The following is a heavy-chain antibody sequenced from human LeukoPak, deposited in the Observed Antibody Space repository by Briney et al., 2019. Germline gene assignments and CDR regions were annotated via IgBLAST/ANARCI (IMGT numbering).Heavy chain of an antibody. CDR1: GFTFSSYG. D-gene: IGHD6-13*01. V-gene: IGHV3-30*02. CDR2: IRYDGSNK. J-gene: IGHJ4*02. CDR3: ASEIAAAASFDY. Sequence: QTGGSLRLSCAASGFTFSSYGMHWVRQAPGKGLEWMAFIRYDGSNKYYADSVKGRFTISRDNAKNSLYLQMNSLRAEDTAVYYCASEIAAAASFDYWGQGTLVTVSS.